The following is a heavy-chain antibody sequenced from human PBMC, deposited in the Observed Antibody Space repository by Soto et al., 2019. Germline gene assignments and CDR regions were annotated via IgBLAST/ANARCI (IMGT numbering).Heavy chain of an antibody. CDR3: ARVRFRYCTNGVCPGLDY. J-gene: IGHJ4*02. D-gene: IGHD2-8*01. Sequence: SQTLSLTCAISGDSVSSNSAAWNWIRQSPSRGLEWLGRTYYRSKWYNDYTVSVKSRITINPDTSKNQFSLQLNSVTPEDTAVYYCARVRFRYCTNGVCPGLDYRGQGTLVTVSS. CDR2: TYYRSKWYN. V-gene: IGHV6-1*01. CDR1: GDSVSSNSAA.